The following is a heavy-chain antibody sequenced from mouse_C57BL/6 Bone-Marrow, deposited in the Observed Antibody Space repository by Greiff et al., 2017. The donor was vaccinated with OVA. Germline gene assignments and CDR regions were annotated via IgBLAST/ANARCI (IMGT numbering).Heavy chain of an antibody. CDR3: ANIWYLEV. J-gene: IGHJ1*03. CDR2: ISSGGSYT. D-gene: IGHD1-3*01. V-gene: IGHV5-6*01. CDR1: GFTFSSYG. Sequence: EVQLQESGGDLVKPGGSLKLSCAASGFTFSSYGMSWVRQTPDKRLEWVATISSGGSYTYYPDSVKGRFTISRDNAKNTLYLQMSSLKSEDTAMYYCANIWYLEVWGTGTTVTVSS.